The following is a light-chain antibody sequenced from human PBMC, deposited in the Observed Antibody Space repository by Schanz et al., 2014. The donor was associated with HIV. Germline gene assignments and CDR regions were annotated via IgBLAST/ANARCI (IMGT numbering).Light chain of an antibody. V-gene: IGLV2-11*01. CDR2: DVN. Sequence: QSALTQPRSVSGSPGQSVTISCTGTSNDVGGYNYVSWYQQHPGKAPKLMIYDVNSRPSGVPDRFSGSKSGNTASLTVSGLQADDEADYYCSSYAATSNVLFGGGTKLTVL. J-gene: IGLJ3*02. CDR3: SSYAATSNVL. CDR1: SNDVGGYNY.